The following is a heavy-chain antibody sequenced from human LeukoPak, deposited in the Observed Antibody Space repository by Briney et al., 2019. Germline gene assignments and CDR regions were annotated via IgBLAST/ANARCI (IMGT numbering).Heavy chain of an antibody. CDR3: VKCYISCLHNWFDS. CDR1: AFTFSSCS. J-gene: IGHJ5*01. V-gene: IGHV3-23*01. CDR2: ISSRGDDM. Sequence: GGSLRLSCAASAFTFSSCSMTWVRQAPGKGLEWVSSISSRGDDMYYADSVKGRFTSSRDNSKNTLYLQMNSLRPEDTGIYYCVKCYISCLHNWFDSWGQGTLVTVSS. D-gene: IGHD3-16*02.